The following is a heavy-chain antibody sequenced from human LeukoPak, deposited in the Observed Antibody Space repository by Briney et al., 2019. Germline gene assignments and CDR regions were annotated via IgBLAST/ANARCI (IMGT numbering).Heavy chain of an antibody. J-gene: IGHJ4*02. CDR3: AKDTRYNWNEEVYFDY. CDR1: GFTFDDYA. D-gene: IGHD1-20*01. CDR2: ISWNSGSI. V-gene: IGHV3-9*01. Sequence: GGSLRLSCAASGFTFDDYAMHWVRQAPGKGLEWVSGISWNSGSIGYADSVKGRFTISRDNAKNSLYLQMNSLRAEDTALYYCAKDTRYNWNEEVYFDYWGQGTLVTVSS.